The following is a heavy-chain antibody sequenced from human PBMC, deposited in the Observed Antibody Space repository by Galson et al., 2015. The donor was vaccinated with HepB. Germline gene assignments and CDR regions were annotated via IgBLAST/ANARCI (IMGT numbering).Heavy chain of an antibody. V-gene: IGHV3-23*01. CDR1: GFTFSNYA. Sequence: LRLSCAASGFTFSNYAMSWVRQAPGKGLEWVSSISGSGSRTYHADSVKGRFTISRDNSKNTLYLQVNSLRAEDTAVYYCAKCSGPQLASTYYYGMDVWGQGTTVTVSS. CDR2: ISGSGSRT. D-gene: IGHD6-13*01. CDR3: AKCSGPQLASTYYYGMDV. J-gene: IGHJ6*02.